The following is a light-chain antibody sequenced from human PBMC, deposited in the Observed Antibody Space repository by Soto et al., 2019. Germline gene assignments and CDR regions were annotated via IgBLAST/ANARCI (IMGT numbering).Light chain of an antibody. CDR1: SSDVGGYKY. CDR2: DVS. J-gene: IGLJ3*02. V-gene: IGLV2-11*01. CDR3: CSYAGTYNWV. Sequence: QSALTQPRSVSGSPGQSVTISCTGTSSDVGGYKYVSWYQHHPGKAPTFMIYDVSERPSGVPDRFSGSKSGNTASLTISGLQAEDEADYYCCSYAGTYNWVFGGGTKLTVL.